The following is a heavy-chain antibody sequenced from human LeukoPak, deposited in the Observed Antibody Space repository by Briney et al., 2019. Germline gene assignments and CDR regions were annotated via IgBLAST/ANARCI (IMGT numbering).Heavy chain of an antibody. Sequence: PGGSLRLSCAASGFTFSSYAMHWVRQAPGKGLEWVAVISYDGSNKYYADSVKGRFTISRDNSKNTLYLQMNSLRAEDTAVYYCASPQSYYGSSGYWEFDYWGQGTLVTVSS. CDR1: GFTFSSYA. J-gene: IGHJ4*02. D-gene: IGHD3-22*01. V-gene: IGHV3-30-3*01. CDR2: ISYDGSNK. CDR3: ASPQSYYGSSGYWEFDY.